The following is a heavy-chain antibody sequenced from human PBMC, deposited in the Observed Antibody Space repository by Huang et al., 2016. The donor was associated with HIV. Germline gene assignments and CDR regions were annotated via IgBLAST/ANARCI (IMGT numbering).Heavy chain of an antibody. CDR2: DIPTLGTA. CDR1: GGSFRNFA. D-gene: IGHD3-22*01. V-gene: IGHV1-69*01. CDR3: ATVDYYDTSGPQRGYFDN. J-gene: IGHJ4*02. Sequence: QVQLVQSGAEVKKPGSSVKVSCKASGGSFRNFAIGWVRQAPGHGLEWMGGDIPTLGTANYAQKCQGRVTIIADESTSTAYMELSSLRSEDTAVYYCATVDYYDTSGPQRGYFDNWGQGTLVTVSS.